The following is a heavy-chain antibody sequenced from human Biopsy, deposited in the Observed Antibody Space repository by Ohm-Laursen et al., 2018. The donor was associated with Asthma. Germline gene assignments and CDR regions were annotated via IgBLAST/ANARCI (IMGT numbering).Heavy chain of an antibody. J-gene: IGHJ6*02. CDR2: VFWSGTT. Sequence: SQTLSLTCTVGGAYIGSRDHHWSWIRQSPGTGLEWIGFVFWSGTTHYNRSLEGRLSISIDTTRNEFSMTLRSVTAADTAVYFCARVASYGDLYFGIDVWGPGTTVSVS. D-gene: IGHD4-17*01. CDR1: GAYIGSRDHH. V-gene: IGHV4-30-4*01. CDR3: ARVASYGDLYFGIDV.